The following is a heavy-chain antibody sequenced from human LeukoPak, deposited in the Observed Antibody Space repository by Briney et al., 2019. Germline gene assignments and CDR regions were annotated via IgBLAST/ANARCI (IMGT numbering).Heavy chain of an antibody. CDR1: GDSVSRINGA. Sequence: SQTLSLTCAISGDSVSRINGAWNWVRQSPSRGLEWLGRTYYRSKWYDEYAESMRGRITINPDTSMNQYSLHLLSVTPEDTAVYYCARDLGNTGWYTFDYWGQGILVTVSP. J-gene: IGHJ4*02. CDR2: TYYRSKWYD. V-gene: IGHV6-1*01. D-gene: IGHD6-19*01. CDR3: ARDLGNTGWYTFDY.